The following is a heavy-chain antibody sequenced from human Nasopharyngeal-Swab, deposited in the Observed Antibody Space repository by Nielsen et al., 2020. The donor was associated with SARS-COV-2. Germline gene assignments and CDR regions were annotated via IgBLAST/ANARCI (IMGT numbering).Heavy chain of an antibody. CDR2: SYYGGKI. Sequence: WIRQPPGKGLEWIGYSYYGGKIFYNPSLKSRVSISVDTSKNQFSLELNSVTAADTAVYYCARLTCRSTSCLGANWFDPWGQGTLVTVSS. CDR3: ARLTCRSTSCLGANWFDP. D-gene: IGHD2-2*01. J-gene: IGHJ5*02. V-gene: IGHV4-31*02.